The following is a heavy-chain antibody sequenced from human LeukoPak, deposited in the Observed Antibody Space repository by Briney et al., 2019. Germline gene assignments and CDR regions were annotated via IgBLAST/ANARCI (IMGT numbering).Heavy chain of an antibody. D-gene: IGHD6-13*01. CDR2: INAGNGNT. J-gene: IGHJ4*02. CDR1: GYTFTSYA. Sequence: ASVKVSCKASGYTFTSYAMHWVRQAPGQRLEWMGWINAGNGNTKYSQKFQGRVTITRDTSASTAYMELSSLRSEDTAVYYCATLYSSSWYYFDYWGQGTLVTVSS. CDR3: ATLYSSSWYYFDY. V-gene: IGHV1-3*01.